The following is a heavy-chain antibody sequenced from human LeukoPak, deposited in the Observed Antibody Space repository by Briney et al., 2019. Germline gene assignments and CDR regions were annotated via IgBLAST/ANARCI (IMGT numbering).Heavy chain of an antibody. J-gene: IGHJ4*02. V-gene: IGHV4-59*08. CDR1: GGSISTYY. CDR3: ARHRYSSAWSVVDY. Sequence: KPSETLSLNCTVSGGSISTYYWSWIRQPPGKGLEWIGNIYYSGSTNYNPSLKSRVTISVDTSKNQFSLKLTAVTAADTAVYYCARHRYSSAWSVVDYWGQGTLLTVSS. D-gene: IGHD6-19*01. CDR2: IYYSGST.